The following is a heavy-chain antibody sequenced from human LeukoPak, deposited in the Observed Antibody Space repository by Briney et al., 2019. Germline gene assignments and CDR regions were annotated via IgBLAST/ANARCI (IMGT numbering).Heavy chain of an antibody. V-gene: IGHV4-59*11. CDR2: IYYSGTT. CDR1: GGSISSHY. Sequence: PSETLSLTCTVSGGSISSHYWSWIRQPPGKGLEWIGYIYYSGTTFYNPSLKSRIIISVDTSKNQFSLQLSSVTAADTAVYYCARRAGTTVTTKFDYWGQGTLVTVSS. D-gene: IGHD4-17*01. CDR3: ARRAGTTVTTKFDY. J-gene: IGHJ4*02.